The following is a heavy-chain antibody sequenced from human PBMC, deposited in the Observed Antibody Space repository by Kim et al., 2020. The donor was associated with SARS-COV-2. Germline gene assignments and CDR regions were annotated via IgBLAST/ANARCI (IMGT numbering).Heavy chain of an antibody. CDR1: GFTFGDYA. D-gene: IGHD3-9*01. CDR2: ISWNSGSI. J-gene: IGHJ5*02. V-gene: IGHV3-9*01. CDR3: ANGGDWLESWFDP. Sequence: GGSLRLSCAASGFTFGDYAMHWVRQAPGKGLEWVSGISWNSGSIGYADSVKGRFTISRDNAKNSLYLQMNSLRAEDTALYYCANGGDWLESWFDPWGQGTLVTVSS.